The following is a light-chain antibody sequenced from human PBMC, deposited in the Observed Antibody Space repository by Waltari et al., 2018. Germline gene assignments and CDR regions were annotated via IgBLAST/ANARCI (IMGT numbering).Light chain of an antibody. J-gene: IGKJ4*01. Sequence: ETVMTQSPATLSVSPGDRATLSCRASQSISSHLAWCHQKPGQSPRLLIYGASARASGIPARFSGSGSGTDFTLTISSLQPEDFALYYCQQYNDWPLTFGGGTRVEI. CDR1: QSISSH. CDR3: QQYNDWPLT. CDR2: GAS. V-gene: IGKV3-15*01.